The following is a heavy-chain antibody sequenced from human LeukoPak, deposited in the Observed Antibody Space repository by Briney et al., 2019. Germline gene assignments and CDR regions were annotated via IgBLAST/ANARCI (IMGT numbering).Heavy chain of an antibody. CDR2: NNHSGST. Sequence: SETLSLTCAVYGGSFSGYYWSWIRQPPGKGLEWIGENNHSGSTNYNPSLKSRVTISVDTSKNQFSLKLSSVTAADTAVYYCARGRSCSSTSCYRYPFDIWGQGTMVTVSS. CDR3: ARGRSCSSTSCYRYPFDI. D-gene: IGHD2-2*01. CDR1: GGSFSGYY. V-gene: IGHV4-34*01. J-gene: IGHJ3*02.